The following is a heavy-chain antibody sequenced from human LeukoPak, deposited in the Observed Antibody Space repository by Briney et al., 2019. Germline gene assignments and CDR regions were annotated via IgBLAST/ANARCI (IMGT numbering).Heavy chain of an antibody. CDR2: INSDGSST. CDR3: ARPYYDNGAYYYC. J-gene: IGHJ4*02. V-gene: IGHV3-74*01. D-gene: IGHD3-22*01. CDR1: GFTFSSYW. Sequence: GGSLRLSCAASGFTFSSYWMDWVRQAPGKGLVWVSRINSDGSSTGYADSVKGRFTISRDNAKNTLYLQMNSLRAEDTAVYYCARPYYDNGAYYYCWGQGTLVTVSS.